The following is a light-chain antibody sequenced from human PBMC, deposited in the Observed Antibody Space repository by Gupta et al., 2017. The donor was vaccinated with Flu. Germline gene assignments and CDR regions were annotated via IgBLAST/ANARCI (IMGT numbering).Light chain of an antibody. CDR2: EVT. Sequence: SVTISCTGTSSDVGGYNSVSWYQQQPGKAPKLMIYEVTNRPSGVSSRFSGSKSVNTASLTISGLQAEDEADYYCSSYTSSAYWVFGGGTKLTVL. J-gene: IGLJ3*02. V-gene: IGLV2-14*01. CDR3: SSYTSSAYWV. CDR1: SSDVGGYNS.